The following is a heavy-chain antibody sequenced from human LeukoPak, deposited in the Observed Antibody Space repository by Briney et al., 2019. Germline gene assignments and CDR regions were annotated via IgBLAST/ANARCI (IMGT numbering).Heavy chain of an antibody. CDR1: GFTFSSYG. D-gene: IGHD1-26*01. V-gene: IGHV3-30*18. CDR2: ISYDGSNK. J-gene: IGHJ3*02. CDR3: AKGRQVGAHIRDAFDI. Sequence: GGSLRLSCAASGFTFSSYGMHWVRQAPGKGLEWVAVISYDGSNKYYADSVKGRFTISRDNSKNTLYLQMNSLRAEDTAVYYCAKGRQVGAHIRDAFDIWGQGTMVTVSS.